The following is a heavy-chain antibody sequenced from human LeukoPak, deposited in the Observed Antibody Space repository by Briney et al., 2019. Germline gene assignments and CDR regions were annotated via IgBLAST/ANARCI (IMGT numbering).Heavy chain of an antibody. D-gene: IGHD6-6*01. J-gene: IGHJ4*02. CDR1: DFSFITYA. V-gene: IGHV3-23*01. Sequence: GGSLRLSCAGSDFSFITYAMSWVRQAPGKGLEWVSSITGRGDATYYADSVKGRFTISRDNAKNSLYLQMNSLRGEDMALYYCAKGLVGSSIADFFDYWGQGILVTVSS. CDR3: AKGLVGSSIADFFDY. CDR2: ITGRGDAT.